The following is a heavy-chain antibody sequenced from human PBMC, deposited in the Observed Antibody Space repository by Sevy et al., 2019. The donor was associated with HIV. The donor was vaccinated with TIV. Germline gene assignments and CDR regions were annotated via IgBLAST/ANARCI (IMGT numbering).Heavy chain of an antibody. J-gene: IGHJ4*02. D-gene: IGHD4-17*01. CDR2: MKEDGSER. V-gene: IGHV3-7*01. CDR1: GFTFSSYW. CDR3: ARVSYGDYEYYFDY. Sequence: GGSLRLSCAASGFTFSSYWMSWVRQAPGKGLEWVATMKEDGSERNYVDSVKGRFTISRDNSKNSLYLQMNSLRAEDTAVYYCARVSYGDYEYYFDYWGQGTLVTVSS.